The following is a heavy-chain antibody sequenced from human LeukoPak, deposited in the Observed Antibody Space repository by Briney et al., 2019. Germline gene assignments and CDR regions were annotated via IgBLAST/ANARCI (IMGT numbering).Heavy chain of an antibody. V-gene: IGHV3-30*04. Sequence: GGSLRLSCAASGFTFSSYAMHWVRQAPGKGLEWVAVISYDGSNKYYADSEKGRFTISRDNPKNTLYLQMNSLRAEDTAVYYCAKAGGWFGELLQTSADNWFDPWGQGTLVTVSS. CDR3: AKAGGWFGELLQTSADNWFDP. CDR2: ISYDGSNK. J-gene: IGHJ5*02. CDR1: GFTFSSYA. D-gene: IGHD3-10*01.